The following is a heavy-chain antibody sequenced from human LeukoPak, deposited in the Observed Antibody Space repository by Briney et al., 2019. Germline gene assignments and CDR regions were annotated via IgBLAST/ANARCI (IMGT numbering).Heavy chain of an antibody. CDR2: IYTSGST. CDR3: ARGGIPTAHGDY. D-gene: IGHD4-17*01. Sequence: SETLSLTCTVSGGSISSGSYYWSWIRQPAGKGLEWIGRIYTSGSTNYNPSLKSRVTMSVDTSKNQFSLQLNSVTPEDTAVYYCARGGIPTAHGDYWGQGTLVTVSS. CDR1: GGSISSGSYY. J-gene: IGHJ4*02. V-gene: IGHV4-61*02.